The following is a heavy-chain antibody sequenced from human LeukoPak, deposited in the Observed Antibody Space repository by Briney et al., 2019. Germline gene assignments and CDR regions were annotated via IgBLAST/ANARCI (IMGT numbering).Heavy chain of an antibody. D-gene: IGHD4-23*01. Sequence: GGSLRLSCAASGFTFSSYGMHWVRQAPGKGLEWVAFIRYDGSNKYYADSVKGRFTISRDNSKNTLYLQMNSLRAEDTAVYYCAKDGRYGGNFYYYYMDVWDKGTTVTISS. V-gene: IGHV3-30*02. CDR3: AKDGRYGGNFYYYYMDV. CDR2: IRYDGSNK. CDR1: GFTFSSYG. J-gene: IGHJ6*03.